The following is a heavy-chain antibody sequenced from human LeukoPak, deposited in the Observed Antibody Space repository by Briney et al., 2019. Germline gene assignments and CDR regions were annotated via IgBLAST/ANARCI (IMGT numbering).Heavy chain of an antibody. CDR3: AHMPSCYRGFDY. CDR2: IYWDDDK. J-gene: IGHJ4*02. Sequence: ESGPTLVKPTQTLTLTCTFSGFSLSTSGVGVGWIRQPPGKALEWLALIYWDDDKRYSPSLKSRLTITQDTPKNQVVLTMTNMDPVDTATYYCAHMPSCYRGFDYWGQGTLVTVSS. D-gene: IGHD2-2*01. CDR1: GFSLSTSGVG. V-gene: IGHV2-5*02.